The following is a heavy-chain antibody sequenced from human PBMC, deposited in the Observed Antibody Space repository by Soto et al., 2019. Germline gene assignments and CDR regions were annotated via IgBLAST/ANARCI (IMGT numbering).Heavy chain of an antibody. D-gene: IGHD2-2*01. V-gene: IGHV4-31*03. J-gene: IGHJ6*02. CDR2: IFYSGNT. CDR1: GVSVSSDIYY. CDR3: ARYPVVVVPAANYGLDV. Sequence: QVQLQESGPGLVKPSQTLSLTCSVSGVSVSSDIYYWSWIRHHPGKGLEWIGYIFYSGNTYYNPFLGGRVTISLYTSKNHFSLRLRSVSPADTAVYYCARYPVVVVPAANYGLDVWGQGTTVTVSS.